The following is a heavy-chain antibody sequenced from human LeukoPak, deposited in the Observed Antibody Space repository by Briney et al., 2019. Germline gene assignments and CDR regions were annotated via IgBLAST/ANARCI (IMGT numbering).Heavy chain of an antibody. CDR1: GFTFSDYY. J-gene: IGHJ6*03. CDR2: ISSSGSTI. Sequence: GGSLRLSCAASGFTFSDYYMSWIRQAPGKGLEWVSYISSSGSTIYYADSVKGRFTISRDNAKNSLYLQMNSLRAEDTAVYYCAREGKVGNWNYDHYYMDVWGKGTTVTVSS. V-gene: IGHV3-11*01. CDR3: AREGKVGNWNYDHYYMDV. D-gene: IGHD1-7*01.